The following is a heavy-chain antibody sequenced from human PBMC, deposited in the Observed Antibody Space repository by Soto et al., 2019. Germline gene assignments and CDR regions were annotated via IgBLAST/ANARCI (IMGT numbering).Heavy chain of an antibody. CDR2: IIPIFGTA. J-gene: IGHJ6*02. CDR3: AIDHSSGSYYLESYYYGMDV. V-gene: IGHV1-69*01. CDR1: GGTFSSYA. Sequence: QVQLVQSGAEVKKPGSSVKVSCKASGGTFSSYAISWVRQAPGQGLEWMGGIIPIFGTANYAQKFQGRVTITADESTSTAYMELSSLRSEDTSVYYCAIDHSSGSYYLESYYYGMDVCGQGTTVTVSS. D-gene: IGHD3-10*01.